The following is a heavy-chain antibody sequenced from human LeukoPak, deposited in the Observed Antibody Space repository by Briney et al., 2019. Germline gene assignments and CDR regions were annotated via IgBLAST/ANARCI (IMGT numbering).Heavy chain of an antibody. CDR2: INTNTGNP. V-gene: IGHV7-4-1*02. D-gene: IGHD5-18*01. CDR3: GRDPKLGIRGYTYGYIDY. Sequence: ASVKVSCKTSGYTFTSYAISWVRQAPGQGLERMGWINTNTGNPTYAQGFTGRYAFSLDTSVSTAYLQISGLQADDAAVYYCGRDPKLGIRGYTYGYIDYWGQGTLVTVSS. J-gene: IGHJ4*02. CDR1: GYTFTSYA.